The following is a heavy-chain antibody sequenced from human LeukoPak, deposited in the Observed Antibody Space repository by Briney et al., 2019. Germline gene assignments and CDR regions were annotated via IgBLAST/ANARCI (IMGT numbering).Heavy chain of an antibody. CDR1: GYSFSGYW. D-gene: IGHD2-2*01. J-gene: IGHJ4*02. CDR2: IYPRDSRT. Sequence: GESLKISCKGSGYSFSGYWIAWVRQMPGKGLEWMGVIYPRDSRTTYSPSFQDQVTISVDKSISTAYLQWTSLKASDTAMYYCARHLSDITSSPNYWGPGTLVTVSS. CDR3: ARHLSDITSSPNY. V-gene: IGHV5-51*01.